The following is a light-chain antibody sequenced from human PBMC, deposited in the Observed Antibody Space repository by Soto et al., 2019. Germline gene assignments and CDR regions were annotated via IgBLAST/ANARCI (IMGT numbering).Light chain of an antibody. J-gene: IGKJ1*01. CDR3: QQYKSYLRT. V-gene: IGKV1-12*01. CDR2: TGS. Sequence: DIPMTLRLSYVSDSFGDGVIITCRASQGIKNWLAWYQQKPGKAPNLLIYTGSSLQSGVPSRFSGSGSGTEFTLTISSLQPDDFATYYCQQYKSYLRTFGQGTMADVK. CDR1: QGIKNW.